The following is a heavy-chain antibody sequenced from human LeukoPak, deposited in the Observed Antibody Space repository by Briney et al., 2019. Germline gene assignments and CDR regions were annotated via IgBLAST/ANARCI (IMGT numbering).Heavy chain of an antibody. V-gene: IGHV3-30*18. D-gene: IGHD5-12*01. J-gene: IGHJ4*02. CDR3: AKAHAEATTFDY. CDR1: GFTFSSYG. Sequence: PGGSLRLSCAASGFTFSSYGMHWVRQAPGKGLEWVAVISYDGSNKYYADPVKGRFTISRDNSKNTLYLQMNSLRAEDTAVYYCAKAHAEATTFDYWGQGTLVTVSS. CDR2: ISYDGSNK.